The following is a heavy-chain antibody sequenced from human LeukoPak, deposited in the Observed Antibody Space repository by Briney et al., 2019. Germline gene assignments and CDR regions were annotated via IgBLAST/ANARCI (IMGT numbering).Heavy chain of an antibody. V-gene: IGHV3-74*01. D-gene: IGHD3-3*01. CDR3: ARDLGGGYYNWFDP. Sequence: PGGSLRLSCAASGFTFSSYWMHWVRQAPGKGLVWVSRINSDGSSTSYANSVKGRFAISRDNAKNTLYLQMNSLRAEDTAVYYCARDLGGGYYNWFDPWGQGTLVNVSS. CDR1: GFTFSSYW. J-gene: IGHJ5*02. CDR2: INSDGSST.